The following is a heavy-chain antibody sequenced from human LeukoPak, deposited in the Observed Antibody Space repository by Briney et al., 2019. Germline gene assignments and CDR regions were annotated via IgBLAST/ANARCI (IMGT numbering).Heavy chain of an antibody. Sequence: GGSLRLSCAASGLTFNSYAMSWVRQAPGKGLEWVSVISGSGGSTFYADSVKGRFTISRDNSKNTLYLQMNSLRAEDTAVYYCAKGYCTNGVCYPDYWGQGTLATVSS. V-gene: IGHV3-23*01. J-gene: IGHJ4*02. CDR2: ISGSGGST. CDR3: AKGYCTNGVCYPDY. CDR1: GLTFNSYA. D-gene: IGHD2-8*01.